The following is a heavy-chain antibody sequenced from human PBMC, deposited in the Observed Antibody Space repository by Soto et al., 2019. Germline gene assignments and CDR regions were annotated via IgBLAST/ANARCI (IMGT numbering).Heavy chain of an antibody. CDR1: GGTFSSYA. V-gene: IGHV1-69*06. CDR2: IIPIFGTA. CDR3: ARDQDDYSSPRGMDV. D-gene: IGHD4-4*01. J-gene: IGHJ6*02. Sequence: GASVKVSCKASGGTFSSYAISWVRQAPGQGLEWMGGIIPIFGTANYAQKFQGRVTITADKSTSTAYMELSSLRSEDAAVYYCARDQDDYSSPRGMDVWGQGTTVTVSS.